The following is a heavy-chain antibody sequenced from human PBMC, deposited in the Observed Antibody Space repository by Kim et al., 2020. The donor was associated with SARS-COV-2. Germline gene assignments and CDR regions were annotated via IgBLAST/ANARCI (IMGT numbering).Heavy chain of an antibody. CDR2: ISGSGGST. CDR1: GFTFSSYA. D-gene: IGHD6-6*01. Sequence: GGSLRLSCAASGFTFSSYAMSWVRQAPGKGLEWVSAISGSGGSTYYADSVKGRFTISRDNSKNTLYLQMNSLRAEDTAVYYCAKTRFEYSSSRWFDPWGQGTLVTVSS. V-gene: IGHV3-23*01. CDR3: AKTRFEYSSSRWFDP. J-gene: IGHJ5*02.